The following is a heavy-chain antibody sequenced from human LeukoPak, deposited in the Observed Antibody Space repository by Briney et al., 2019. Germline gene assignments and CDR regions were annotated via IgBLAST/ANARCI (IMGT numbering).Heavy chain of an antibody. D-gene: IGHD3-9*01. Sequence: GESLKISCKGSGYRFTNYWIGWVRQMPGKGLEWMGMIYPGDSDTRYSPSFQGQVTISADKSISTAYLQWSSLEASDTAMYYCPRHGSSYFEPRYNWFDPWGQGTLVTVSS. V-gene: IGHV5-51*01. CDR2: IYPGDSDT. CDR1: GYRFTNYW. CDR3: PRHGSSYFEPRYNWFDP. J-gene: IGHJ5*02.